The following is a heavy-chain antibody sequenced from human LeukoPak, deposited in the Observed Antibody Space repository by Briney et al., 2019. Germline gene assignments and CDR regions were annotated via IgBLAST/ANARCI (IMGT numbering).Heavy chain of an antibody. V-gene: IGHV1-2*06. CDR3: ARADCSSTSCLNAFDI. Sequence: ASVKVSCNASGYTFIGYYMHWVRQAPGQGLEWVGRINPNSGGTNYAQKFQGSVTMTRDTSISTAYMELSRLRSDDTAVYYCARADCSSTSCLNAFDIWGQGTMVTVSS. CDR2: INPNSGGT. D-gene: IGHD2-2*01. J-gene: IGHJ3*02. CDR1: GYTFIGYY.